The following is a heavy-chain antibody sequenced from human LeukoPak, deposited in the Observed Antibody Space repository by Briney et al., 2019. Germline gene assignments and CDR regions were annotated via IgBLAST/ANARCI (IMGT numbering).Heavy chain of an antibody. CDR1: GGSISSYY. D-gene: IGHD2-21*01. CDR2: IYTSGST. J-gene: IGHJ3*02. CDR3: AREISLVVMPLHAFDI. Sequence: SETLSLTCTVSGGSISSYYWSWIRQPAGKGLEWIGRIYTSGSTNYNPSLKSRVTMSVDTSNNQFSLKLSSVTAADTAVYYCAREISLVVMPLHAFDIWGQGTMVTVSS. V-gene: IGHV4-4*07.